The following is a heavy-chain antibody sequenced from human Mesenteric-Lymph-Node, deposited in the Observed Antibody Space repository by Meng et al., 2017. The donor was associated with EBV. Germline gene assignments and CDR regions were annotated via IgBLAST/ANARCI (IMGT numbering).Heavy chain of an antibody. CDR2: ISDSGDTT. V-gene: IGHV3-23*04. CDR3: ANRGPFDY. D-gene: IGHD3/OR15-3a*01. J-gene: IGHJ4*02. CDR1: GITFSSYD. Sequence: RVVESGGGVVPPGGSLRLSCAVSGITFSSYDMSWVRQAPGKGLEWVSGISDSGDTTYYAGSVKGRFTISRDNSKSTLFLQMNSLRAEDTAVYYCANRGPFDYWGQGTLVTVSS.